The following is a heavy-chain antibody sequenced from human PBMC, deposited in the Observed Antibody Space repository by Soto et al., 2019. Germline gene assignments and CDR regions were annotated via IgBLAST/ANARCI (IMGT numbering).Heavy chain of an antibody. V-gene: IGHV3-74*01. CDR2: MNSDGSTT. J-gene: IGHJ6*02. CDR1: GLTFSSYW. D-gene: IGHD1-1*01. Sequence: PGGSLRLSCAASGLTFSSYWMHWVGRAPGKGLVWVSRMNSDGSTTNYADSVKGRFTISRDNARNTLYLQMNSLRAEDTAVYYCVRDGYPAWVYGVDVWGQGTTVTVSS. CDR3: VRDGYPAWVYGVDV.